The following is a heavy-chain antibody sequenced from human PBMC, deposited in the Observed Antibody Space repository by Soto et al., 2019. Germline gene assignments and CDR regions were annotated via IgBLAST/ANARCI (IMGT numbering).Heavy chain of an antibody. CDR1: GGSISSGGYY. CDR3: AREYSSSYYYYYGMDV. CDR2: IYYSGST. J-gene: IGHJ6*02. V-gene: IGHV4-31*03. Sequence: QVQLQESGPGLVKPSQTLSLTCTVSGGSISSGGYYWSWIRQHPGKGLEWIGYIYYSGSTYYNPSLKSRVTISVDTSKNQFSLKRSSVTAADTAVYYCAREYSSSYYYYYGMDVWGQGTTVTVSS. D-gene: IGHD6-6*01.